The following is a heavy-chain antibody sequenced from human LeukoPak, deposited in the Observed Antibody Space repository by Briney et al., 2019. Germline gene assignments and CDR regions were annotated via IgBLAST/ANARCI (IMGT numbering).Heavy chain of an antibody. V-gene: IGHV3-30*18. CDR2: ISYDGSNK. CDR1: GFTFSSYG. CDR3: AKDRRWLQLKGGFDY. D-gene: IGHD5-24*01. Sequence: GRSLRLSCAASGFTFSSYGMHWVRQAPSKGLEWVAVISYDGSNKYYADSVKGRFTISRDNSKNTPYLQMNSLRAEDTAVYYCAKDRRWLQLKGGFDYWGQGTLVTVSS. J-gene: IGHJ4*02.